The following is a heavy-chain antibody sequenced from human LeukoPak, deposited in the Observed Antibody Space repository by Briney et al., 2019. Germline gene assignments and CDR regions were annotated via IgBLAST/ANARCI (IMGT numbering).Heavy chain of an antibody. CDR2: IYTSGST. J-gene: IGHJ3*02. V-gene: IGHV4-61*02. D-gene: IGHD3-22*01. Sequence: PSETLSLTCTVSGGSISSGSYYWSWIRQPAGKGLEWIGRIYTSGSTNYNPSLKSRVTISVDTSKNQFSLKLSSVTATDTAVYYCARELAHYYDSSGPLRAFDIWGQGTMVTVSS. CDR1: GGSISSGSYY. CDR3: ARELAHYYDSSGPLRAFDI.